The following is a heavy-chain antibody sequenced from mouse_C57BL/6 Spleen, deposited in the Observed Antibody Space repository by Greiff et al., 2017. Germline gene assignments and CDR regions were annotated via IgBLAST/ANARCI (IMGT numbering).Heavy chain of an antibody. CDR1: GYTFTSYW. V-gene: IGHV1-69*01. D-gene: IGHD1-1*01. Sequence: QVQLQQSGAELVMPGASVKLSCKASGYTFTSYWMHWVKQRPGQGLEWIGEIDPSDSYTNYNQKFKGKSTLTVDKSSSTAYMQLSSLTSEDSAVYYCARGTTVVGDYYFDYWGQGTTLTVSS. CDR3: ARGTTVVGDYYFDY. J-gene: IGHJ2*01. CDR2: IDPSDSYT.